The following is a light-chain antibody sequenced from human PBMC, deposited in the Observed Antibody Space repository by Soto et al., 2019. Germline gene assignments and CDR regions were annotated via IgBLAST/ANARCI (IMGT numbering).Light chain of an antibody. CDR1: QGISSA. CDR3: QQFNSYPIT. J-gene: IGKJ5*01. CDR2: DAS. V-gene: IGKV1-13*02. Sequence: AIPLTQSPSSLSASVGERVTITCRASQGISSALAWYQQKPGKAPKLLIYDASSLESGVPSRFSGSGSWTDFTLTISSLQPEDFATYYCQQFNSYPITFGQGTRLEIK.